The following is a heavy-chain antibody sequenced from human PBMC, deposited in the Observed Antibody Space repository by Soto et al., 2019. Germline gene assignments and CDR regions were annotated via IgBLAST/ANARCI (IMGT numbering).Heavy chain of an antibody. Sequence: QVQLQESGPGLVKPSGTLSLTCAVSCGSISSDVWWTWVRQTPGKGLEWIGEIYHSGATNYNPSLMSRVTIAVDKAKSQFSLRLDSVTAADTAVYYCARSDCYGVCRGKWLDPWGQGILVTVSS. CDR1: CGSISSDVW. CDR2: IYHSGAT. CDR3: ARSDCYGVCRGKWLDP. J-gene: IGHJ5*02. V-gene: IGHV4-4*02. D-gene: IGHD2-21*02.